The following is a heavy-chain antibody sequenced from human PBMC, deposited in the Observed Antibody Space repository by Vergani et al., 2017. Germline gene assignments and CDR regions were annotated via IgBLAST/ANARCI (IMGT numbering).Heavy chain of an antibody. CDR2: IDHTGRP. V-gene: IGHV4-34*01. Sequence: QVPLQQWGGGLLKPSETLSLTCVVNGGSFTSYHWTWIRQSTGEGLEWVGDIDHTGRPDYNPSLKSRLTMSVDKSRNQFSLTLNSVTATDTAIYFCARVNTETNGHLYYYYYMDVWGQGTAVTVS. D-gene: IGHD4-11*01. CDR3: ARVNTETNGHLYYYYYMDV. J-gene: IGHJ6*03. CDR1: GGSFTSYH.